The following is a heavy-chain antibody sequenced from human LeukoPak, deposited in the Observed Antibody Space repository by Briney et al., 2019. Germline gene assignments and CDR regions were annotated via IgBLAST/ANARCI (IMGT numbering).Heavy chain of an antibody. D-gene: IGHD5-18*01. CDR1: GGSISSYY. CDR2: IYTSGST. CDR3: ARSGYREGADALDI. V-gene: IGHV4-4*07. Sequence: KLSETLSLTCTVSGGSISSYYWSWIRQPAGKGLEWIGRIYTSGSTNYNPSLKSRVTMSVDTSKNQFSLKLSSVTAADTALYYCARSGYREGADALDIWGQGTMVTVSS. J-gene: IGHJ3*02.